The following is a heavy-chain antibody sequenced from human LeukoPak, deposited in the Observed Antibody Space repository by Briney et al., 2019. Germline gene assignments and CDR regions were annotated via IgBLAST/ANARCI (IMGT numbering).Heavy chain of an antibody. J-gene: IGHJ4*02. CDR3: ARGGTTFEK. D-gene: IGHD2/OR15-2a*01. V-gene: IGHV3-7*01. CDR2: IKQDGSEK. Sequence: GGSLRLSCAASGFTFSSAWMSWVRQAPGKGLEWVANIKQDGSEKYYVDSVKGRFTISRDNAKNSLYLQMNSLRADDTAVYYCARGGTTFEKWGQGTLVTVSS. CDR1: GFTFSSAW.